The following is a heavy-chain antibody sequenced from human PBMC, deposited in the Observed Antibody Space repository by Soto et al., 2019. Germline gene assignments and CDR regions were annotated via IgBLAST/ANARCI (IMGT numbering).Heavy chain of an antibody. CDR2: ISSSSSYI. CDR1: GFTFSSYS. V-gene: IGHV3-21*01. J-gene: IGHJ4*02. D-gene: IGHD2-15*01. CDR3: ARGRLEGYCSGGSCYARSDY. Sequence: EVQLVESGGGLVKPGGSLRLSCAASGFTFSSYSMNWVRQAPGKGLEWVSSISSSSSYIYYADSVKGRFTISRDNAKNSLYLQMNSLRAEDTAVYYCARGRLEGYCSGGSCYARSDYWGQGNLVTVSS.